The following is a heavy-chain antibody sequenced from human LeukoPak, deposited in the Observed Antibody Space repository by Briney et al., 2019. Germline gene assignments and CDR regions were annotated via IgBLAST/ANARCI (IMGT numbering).Heavy chain of an antibody. J-gene: IGHJ4*02. CDR1: GFTFSSNW. D-gene: IGHD6-25*01. Sequence: GALRLSCAASGFTFSSNWMSWVRQAPGKGLEWVANIKQDGSEKYYVDSVKGRFTISRDNAKNSLYLQMNSLRAEDTAVYYCARDSAALNDYWGQGTLVTVSS. CDR2: IKQDGSEK. CDR3: ARDSAALNDY. V-gene: IGHV3-7*01.